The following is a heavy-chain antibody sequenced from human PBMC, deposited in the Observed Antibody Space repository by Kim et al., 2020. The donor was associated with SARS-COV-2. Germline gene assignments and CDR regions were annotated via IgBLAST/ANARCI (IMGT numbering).Heavy chain of an antibody. V-gene: IGHV4-39*01. CDR3: ARHFLGTSVRFLGVSHFDS. J-gene: IGHJ4*02. Sequence: SETLSLTCTVSGGSISSSGYYWGWIRQPPGKGLEGIGSVYYTGATYYDPSLKSRVTISVDRSKNQFSLQLNSVTAADTAVYYCARHFLGTSVRFLGVSHFDSWGQGTLVTVSS. D-gene: IGHD3-3*01. CDR1: GGSISSSGYY. CDR2: VYYTGAT.